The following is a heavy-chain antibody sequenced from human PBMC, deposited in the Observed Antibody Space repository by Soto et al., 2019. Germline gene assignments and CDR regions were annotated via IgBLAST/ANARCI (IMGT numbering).Heavy chain of an antibody. CDR2: IYYSGRT. D-gene: IGHD1-26*01. Sequence: QVQLQESGPGLVKPSETLSLTCTVSGGSISSYYWSWIRQPPGKGLEWIGYIYYSGRTNYNPSLKSRVTISVDSAENQCSLKLSSVTAADTAVYCCARVYQVGSYPEDCWGQGTLVIVSA. V-gene: IGHV4-59*01. CDR3: ARVYQVGSYPEDC. J-gene: IGHJ4*02. CDR1: GGSISSYY.